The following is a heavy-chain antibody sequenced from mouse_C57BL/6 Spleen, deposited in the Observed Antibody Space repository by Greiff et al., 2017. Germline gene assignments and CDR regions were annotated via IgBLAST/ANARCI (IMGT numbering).Heavy chain of an antibody. J-gene: IGHJ2*01. CDR3: ARFTYYYGSSHFDY. V-gene: IGHV1-20*01. CDR1: GYSFTGYF. Sequence: EVQLQQSGPELVKPGDSVKISCKASGYSFTGYFMNWVLQSHGKSLEWIGRLNPYNGDTFYNQKFKGKATLTVDKSSSTAHMELRSLTSEDSAVYYCARFTYYYGSSHFDYWGQGTTLTVSS. D-gene: IGHD1-1*01. CDR2: LNPYNGDT.